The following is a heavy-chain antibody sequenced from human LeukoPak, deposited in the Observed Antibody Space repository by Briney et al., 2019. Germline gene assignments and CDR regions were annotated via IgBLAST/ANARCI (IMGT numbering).Heavy chain of an antibody. CDR2: ISYDGSNK. V-gene: IGHV3-30*01. J-gene: IGHJ6*03. D-gene: IGHD2-15*01. CDR1: GFTFSSYA. CDR3: ARDGGCSGGSCYSMHYYYYMDV. Sequence: PGRSLRLSCAASGFTFSSYAMHWVRQAPGKGLEWVAVISYDGSNKYYADSVKGRFTISRDNSKNTLYLQMNSLRAGDTAVYYCARDGGCSGGSCYSMHYYYYMDVWGKGTTVTVSS.